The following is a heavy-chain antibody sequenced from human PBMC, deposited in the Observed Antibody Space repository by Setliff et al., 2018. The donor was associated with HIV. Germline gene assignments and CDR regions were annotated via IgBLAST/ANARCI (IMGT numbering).Heavy chain of an antibody. J-gene: IGHJ4*02. CDR2: INTDGGYT. V-gene: IGHV3-74*01. Sequence: GGSLRLSCAASGFTFSSYWMHWVRQASGKGPVWVSHINTDGGYTTYVDSVKGRFTISRDNTKNTLYLQMDSLRAEDTAMYYCARASSSGSYEWGQGTLVTVSS. CDR1: GFTFSSYW. D-gene: IGHD1-26*01. CDR3: ARASSSGSYE.